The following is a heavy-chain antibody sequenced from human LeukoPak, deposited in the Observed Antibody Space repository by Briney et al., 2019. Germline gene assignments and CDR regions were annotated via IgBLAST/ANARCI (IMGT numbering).Heavy chain of an antibody. Sequence: PGGSLRLSCAASGFTFSDYYMSWIRQAPGKGLEWVSYISNSGNTIYYADSVKGRFTISRDNAKNSLYLQMNSLRAEDTAVYYCSAGEGYYDSSDYYSAGAFNVWGQGTMVTVSS. CDR1: GFTFSDYY. J-gene: IGHJ3*01. CDR3: SAGEGYYDSSDYYSAGAFNV. V-gene: IGHV3-11*04. CDR2: ISNSGNTI. D-gene: IGHD3-22*01.